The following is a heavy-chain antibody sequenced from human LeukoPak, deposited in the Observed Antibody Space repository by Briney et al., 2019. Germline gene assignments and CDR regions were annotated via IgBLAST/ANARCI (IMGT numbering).Heavy chain of an antibody. CDR3: ARDVDNWNDVGNYYFDY. D-gene: IGHD1-20*01. CDR2: INPSGGST. J-gene: IGHJ4*02. CDR1: GYTFTSYF. V-gene: IGHV1-46*03. Sequence: ASVKVSCKAFGYTFTSYFMHWVRQAPGQGLEWMGIINPSGGSTTCAQKFQGRVTMTRDTSTSTVYMELSSLRSEDTAVYYCARDVDNWNDVGNYYFDYWGQGTLVTVSS.